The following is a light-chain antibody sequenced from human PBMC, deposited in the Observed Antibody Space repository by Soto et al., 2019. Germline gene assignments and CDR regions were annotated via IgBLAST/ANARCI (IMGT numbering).Light chain of an antibody. Sequence: EIVLTQSPGTLALSPWERATLSCVASQSVSSSYLAWYQQKPGQAPRLLIYGASSRATGIPDRFSGSGSGTDFTLTISRLEPEDFAVYHCQQYGGSPRTFGQGTKVHIK. J-gene: IGKJ1*01. CDR3: QQYGGSPRT. V-gene: IGKV3-20*01. CDR1: QSVSSSY. CDR2: GAS.